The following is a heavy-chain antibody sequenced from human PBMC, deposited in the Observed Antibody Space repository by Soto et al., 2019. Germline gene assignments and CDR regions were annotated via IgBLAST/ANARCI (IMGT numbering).Heavy chain of an antibody. CDR3: ARDFYSYGPNPLDP. CDR1: GFTFSSYA. V-gene: IGHV3-30-3*01. CDR2: ISYDGSNK. J-gene: IGHJ5*02. D-gene: IGHD5-18*01. Sequence: QVQLVESGGGVVQPGRSLRLSCAASGFTFSSYAMHWVRQAPGKGLEWVAVISYDGSNKYYADSVKGRFTISRDNSKNTLYLQMNSLRAEDTAVYYCARDFYSYGPNPLDPWGQGTLVTVSS.